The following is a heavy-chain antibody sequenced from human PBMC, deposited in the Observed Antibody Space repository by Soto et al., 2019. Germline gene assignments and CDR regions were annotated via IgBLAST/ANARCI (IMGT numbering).Heavy chain of an antibody. D-gene: IGHD6-13*01. V-gene: IGHV4-31*03. J-gene: IGHJ4*02. CDR3: ARAPTGYSSSGYDY. CDR2: IYYSGST. CDR1: GGSISSGGYY. Sequence: QVQLQESGPGLVKPSQTLSLTCTVSGGSISSGGYYWSWIRQHPGKGLEWIAYIYYSGSTYYNPSLKSRVNISGDTSKNQFALKLSSVTAADTAVYYWARAPTGYSSSGYDYWGQGTLVTVSS.